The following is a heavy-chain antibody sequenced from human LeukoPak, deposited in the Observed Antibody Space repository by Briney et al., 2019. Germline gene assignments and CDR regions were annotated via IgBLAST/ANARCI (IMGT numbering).Heavy chain of an antibody. D-gene: IGHD2-15*01. Sequence: GGSLSLSCAASGFTFSSYEMNWVRQAPGKGLEWVSSISGSGTSTYYADSVKGRFTISRDNSKNTLYLQMNSLRAEDTAVYYCTREQDREAAATVIGDSWGQGTLVTVSS. CDR1: GFTFSSYE. V-gene: IGHV3-23*01. CDR3: TREQDREAAATVIGDS. CDR2: ISGSGTST. J-gene: IGHJ4*02.